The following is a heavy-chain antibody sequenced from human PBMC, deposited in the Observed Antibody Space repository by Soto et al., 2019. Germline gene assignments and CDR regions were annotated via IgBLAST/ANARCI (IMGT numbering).Heavy chain of an antibody. CDR3: AKKSEIAVPRYYFDL. CDR1: GLTFSSYD. Sequence: GGSLRLCCAGSGLTFSSYDMSWVRQAPGKGLEWVSQISSTGRSTKYADSVKGRFSISRDNSKNTLYLQMNSLRAEDTAVYYCAKKSEIAVPRYYFDLWGQGTLVTVSS. CDR2: ISSTGRST. V-gene: IGHV3-23*01. D-gene: IGHD2-21*01. J-gene: IGHJ4*02.